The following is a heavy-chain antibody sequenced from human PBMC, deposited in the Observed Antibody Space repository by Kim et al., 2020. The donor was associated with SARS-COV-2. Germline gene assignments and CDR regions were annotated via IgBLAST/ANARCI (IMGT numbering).Heavy chain of an antibody. D-gene: IGHD6-6*01. Sequence: PSFQGHVTISADKSISTAYLQWSSLKASDTAMYYCARHSSSSGDWFDPWGQGTLVTVSS. CDR3: ARHSSSSGDWFDP. V-gene: IGHV5-10-1*01. J-gene: IGHJ5*02.